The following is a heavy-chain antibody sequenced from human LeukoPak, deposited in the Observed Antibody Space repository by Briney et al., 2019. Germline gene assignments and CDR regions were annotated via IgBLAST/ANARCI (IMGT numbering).Heavy chain of an antibody. CDR1: GGSISSGGYF. Sequence: PSETLSLTCTVSGGSISSGGYFWSWIRQHPGKGLEWNGYIYYSGSTYYSPSLKSRVTISVDTSKNQFSLKLNSVTAADTAVYYCARHMYYDFWSGYSNWFDPWGQGTLVTVSS. V-gene: IGHV4-31*03. D-gene: IGHD3-3*01. CDR2: IYYSGST. J-gene: IGHJ5*02. CDR3: ARHMYYDFWSGYSNWFDP.